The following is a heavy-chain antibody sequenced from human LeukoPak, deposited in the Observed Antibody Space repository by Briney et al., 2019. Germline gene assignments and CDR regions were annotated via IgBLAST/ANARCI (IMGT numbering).Heavy chain of an antibody. J-gene: IGHJ6*02. V-gene: IGHV3-23*01. Sequence: GGSLRLSCAASGFTFRGYAMSWVRQSPGKGLEWVSAISGSGGSTYYADSVKGRFTISRDNSNNTLSQQMNSLRAEDTAVYYCAKAPPDQYYYYYGMDVWGQGTTVTVSS. CDR3: AKAPPDQYYYYYGMDV. CDR2: ISGSGGST. D-gene: IGHD1-14*01. CDR1: GFTFRGYA.